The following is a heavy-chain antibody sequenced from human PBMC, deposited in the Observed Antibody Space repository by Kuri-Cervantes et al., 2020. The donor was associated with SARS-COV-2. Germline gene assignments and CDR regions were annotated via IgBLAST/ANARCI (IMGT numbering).Heavy chain of an antibody. CDR2: VRGKANNYAT. D-gene: IGHD4-17*01. Sequence: GESLKISCEVSGFLFSASAIHWVRQASGKGLEWVGRVRGKANNYATAYAASVKGRFTISRDDSKNMAYLQMHSLRAEDTAVYYCARVWYYGDYGADYWGQGTLVTVSS. V-gene: IGHV3-73*01. J-gene: IGHJ4*02. CDR3: ARVWYYGDYGADY. CDR1: GFLFSASA.